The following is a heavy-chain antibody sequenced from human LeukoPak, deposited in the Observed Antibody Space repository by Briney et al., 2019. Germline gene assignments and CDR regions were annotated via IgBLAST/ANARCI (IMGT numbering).Heavy chain of an antibody. CDR3: AKGGGSYLSDAFDI. CDR1: GFTFSIYS. V-gene: IGHV3-21*04. CDR2: ISRSSDYM. D-gene: IGHD1-26*01. J-gene: IGHJ3*02. Sequence: GSLRLSCAASGFTFSIYSLTWVRQAPEKGLQWVSSISRSSDYMYYADSVKGRFTISRDNAKSSLYLQMNSLRAEDMALYYCAKGGGSYLSDAFDIWGQGTMVTVSS.